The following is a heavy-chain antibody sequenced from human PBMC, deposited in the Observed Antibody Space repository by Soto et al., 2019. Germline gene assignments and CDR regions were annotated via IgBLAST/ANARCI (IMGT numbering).Heavy chain of an antibody. CDR3: ARSSRGGIGYY. J-gene: IGHJ4*02. CDR1: CGSFSGYY. V-gene: IGHV4-34*01. Sequence: SETLSLTCAVYCGSFSGYYWSWIRQPPGKGLEWIGEINHSGSTNYNPSLKSRVTISVDTSKNQFSLKLSSVTAADTAVYYCARSSRGGIGYYWGQGTLVTVSS. CDR2: INHSGST. D-gene: IGHD3-16*02.